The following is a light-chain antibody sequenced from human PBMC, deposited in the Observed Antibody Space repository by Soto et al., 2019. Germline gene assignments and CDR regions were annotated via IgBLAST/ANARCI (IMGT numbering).Light chain of an antibody. CDR3: QQRGNWPPLT. V-gene: IGKV3D-20*02. J-gene: IGKJ4*01. Sequence: EIVLTQSPGTLSLSPGERATLSCKASQSVSSSYLAWYQQRPGQAPRLLIYDASDRAAGVPSRFRGSGSGTDFTLTISSLEAEDVAMYYCQQRGNWPPLTFGGGTKVDIK. CDR1: QSVSSSY. CDR2: DAS.